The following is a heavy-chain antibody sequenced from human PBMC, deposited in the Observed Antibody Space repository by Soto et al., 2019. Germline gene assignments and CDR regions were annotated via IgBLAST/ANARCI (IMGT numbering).Heavy chain of an antibody. V-gene: IGHV4-61*01. CDR3: ASYHYYYCGIDV. J-gene: IGHJ6*02. CDR2: IYYSGST. D-gene: IGHD3-16*02. CDR1: GDSLNSGTYY. Sequence: SETLSLTCTVSGDSLNSGTYYWSWIRQPPGKGLEWIGRIYYSGSTDQHPSLKSRVSMSVDTSKNQFSLKLSSVTAADAAIYFCASYHYYYCGIDVWGQGNTVTVS.